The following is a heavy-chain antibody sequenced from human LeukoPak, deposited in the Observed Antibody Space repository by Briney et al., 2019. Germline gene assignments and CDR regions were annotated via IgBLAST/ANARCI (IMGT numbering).Heavy chain of an antibody. CDR1: GYTFTGYY. J-gene: IGHJ6*03. CDR2: INPNSGGT. D-gene: IGHD3-3*01. CDR3: AREATYYDFWSGYYTHYYYYMDV. Sequence: ASVKVSCKASGYTFTGYYMHWVRQAPGQGLEWMGWINPNSGGTNYAQKLQGRVTMTTDTSTSTAYMELRSLRSDDTAVYYCAREATYYDFWSGYYTHYYYYMDVWGKGTTVTVSS. V-gene: IGHV1-2*02.